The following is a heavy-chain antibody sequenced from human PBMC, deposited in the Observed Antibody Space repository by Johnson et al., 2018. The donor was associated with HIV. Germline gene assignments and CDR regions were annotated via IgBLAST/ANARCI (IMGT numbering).Heavy chain of an antibody. J-gene: IGHJ3*01. CDR2: IGTDGDT. V-gene: IGHV3-13*01. D-gene: IGHD1-26*01. CDR3: ARQGGANDAFDF. Sequence: MLLVESGGGVVQPGGSLRLSCAPSVFTFSSYDMHWVRQATGKGLEWVSAIGTDGDTHYPGSVNGRFTISRENAKNSLYLQMNSLRARDTAVYYCARQGGANDAFDFWGQGTMVTVSS. CDR1: VFTFSSYD.